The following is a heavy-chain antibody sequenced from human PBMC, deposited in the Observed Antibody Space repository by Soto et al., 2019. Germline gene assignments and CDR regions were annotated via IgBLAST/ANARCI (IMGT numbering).Heavy chain of an antibody. CDR2: INHSGST. Sequence: SETLSLTCAVYGGSFIGYYWSWIRQPPGKGLEWIGEINHSGSTNYNPSLKSRVTISVDTSKNQFSLKLSSVTAADTAVYYCARGPEMSTITMVRGVIITSFDYWGQGTLVTVSS. D-gene: IGHD3-10*01. V-gene: IGHV4-34*01. CDR3: ARGPEMSTITMVRGVIITSFDY. CDR1: GGSFIGYY. J-gene: IGHJ4*02.